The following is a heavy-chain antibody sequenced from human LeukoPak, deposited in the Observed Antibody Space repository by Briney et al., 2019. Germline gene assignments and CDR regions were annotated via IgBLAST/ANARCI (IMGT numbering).Heavy chain of an antibody. D-gene: IGHD3-22*01. CDR1: GFTFDDYA. CDR2: ISWNSGSI. V-gene: IGHV3-9*01. Sequence: GGSLRLSCAASGFTFDDYAMHWVRQAPGKGLEWVSGISWNSGSIGYADSVKGRFTISRDNAKNSLYLQMNSLRAEDTALYYCAKDIRYYYDSSGNAFDIWGQGTMVTVSS. CDR3: AKDIRYYYDSSGNAFDI. J-gene: IGHJ3*02.